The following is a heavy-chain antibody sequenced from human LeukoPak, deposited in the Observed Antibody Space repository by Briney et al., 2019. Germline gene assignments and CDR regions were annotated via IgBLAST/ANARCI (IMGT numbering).Heavy chain of an antibody. CDR1: GYTFTGYY. J-gene: IGHJ5*02. D-gene: IGHD3-16*01. Sequence: ASVKVSCKASGYTFTGYYMHWVRQAPGQGLEWVGWINPKNGGSNYAQKFQGRVTMTRDRSISTAYMELSRLTSDDTAVYYCARASFWESPIKWFAPWGQGTLVTVSS. CDR2: INPKNGGS. CDR3: ARASFWESPIKWFAP. V-gene: IGHV1-2*02.